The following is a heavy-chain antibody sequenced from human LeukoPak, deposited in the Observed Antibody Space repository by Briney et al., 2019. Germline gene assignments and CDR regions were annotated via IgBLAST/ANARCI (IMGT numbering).Heavy chain of an antibody. Sequence: GESLKISCKGSGYSFTSYWIGWVRKMPGKGLEWMGVIYGADYTTIYSPPFHGQITISADKSISTAYLQWTSLKASDTAMYYCARRPAGTRTFDYWGQGALVTVSS. CDR1: GYSFTSYW. CDR2: IYGADYTT. D-gene: IGHD1-7*01. V-gene: IGHV5-51*01. CDR3: ARRPAGTRTFDY. J-gene: IGHJ4*02.